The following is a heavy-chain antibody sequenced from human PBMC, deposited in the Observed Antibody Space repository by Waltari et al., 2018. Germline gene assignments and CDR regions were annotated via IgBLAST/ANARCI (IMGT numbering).Heavy chain of an antibody. CDR3: ARGALAVACPFDY. J-gene: IGHJ4*02. CDR1: GGSISSSSYY. CDR2: IYYSGST. V-gene: IGHV4-39*07. Sequence: QMQLQESGPGLVKPSETLSLTCTVSGGSISSSSYYWGWIRQPPGKGLEWIGSIYYSGSTYYNPSLKSRVTISVDTSKNQFSLKLSSVTAADTAVYYCARGALAVACPFDYWGQGTLVTVSS. D-gene: IGHD6-19*01.